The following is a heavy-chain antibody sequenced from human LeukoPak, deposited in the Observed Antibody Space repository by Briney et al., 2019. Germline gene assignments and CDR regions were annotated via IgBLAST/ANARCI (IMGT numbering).Heavy chain of an antibody. CDR1: GYTFTDYY. V-gene: IGHV1-2*02. J-gene: IGHJ4*02. CDR3: ARANFLYCSSSTCLFDY. D-gene: IGHD2-2*01. CDR2: INPNDGDT. Sequence: ATVKVSCKASGYTFTDYYMHWVRQAPGQGFEWMGWINPNDGDTNYAQKFQGRVTMTRDTSISTAHMEVSRLRSDDTAVYYCARANFLYCSSSTCLFDYWGQGTLVTVSS.